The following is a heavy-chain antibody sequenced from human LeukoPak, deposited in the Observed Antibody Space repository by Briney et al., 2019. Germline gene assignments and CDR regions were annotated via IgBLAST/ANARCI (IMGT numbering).Heavy chain of an antibody. J-gene: IGHJ5*02. V-gene: IGHV3-49*03. CDR3: ARVNFRDYRGYTWFEP. D-gene: IGHD3-10*01. CDR1: GVTFSDCA. Sequence: GGSLRLSCTGSGVTFSDCAVTWFRQTPGKGLEWVGFVSTKTHGGAPETAASVRGRFNVSRDDSAGIAYLQMTSLRTEDTAMYYCARVNFRDYRGYTWFEPWGQGTLVTVSS. CDR2: VSTKTHGGAP.